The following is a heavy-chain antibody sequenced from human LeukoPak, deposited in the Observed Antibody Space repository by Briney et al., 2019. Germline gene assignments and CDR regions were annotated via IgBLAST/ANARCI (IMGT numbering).Heavy chain of an antibody. Sequence: GGSLRLSCAASGFTFSSYAMHWVRQAPGKGLEWVAVISYDGSNKYYADSVKGRFTISRDNSKNTLYLQMNSLRAEDTAVYYCARGGSSSWYQIDYWGQGTLVTVSS. CDR3: ARGGSSSWYQIDY. J-gene: IGHJ4*02. CDR2: ISYDGSNK. D-gene: IGHD6-13*01. CDR1: GFTFSSYA. V-gene: IGHV3-30-3*01.